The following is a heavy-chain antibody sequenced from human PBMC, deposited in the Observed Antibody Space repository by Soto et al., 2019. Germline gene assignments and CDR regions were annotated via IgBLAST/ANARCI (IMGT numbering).Heavy chain of an antibody. V-gene: IGHV3-30*18. J-gene: IGHJ4*02. D-gene: IGHD3-10*01. CDR1: GFTFSSYG. CDR3: AKDTMVRGANQGYFDY. Sequence: PVGSLRLSCAASGFTFSSYGMHWVRQAPGKGLEWVAVIPYDGSNKYYADSVKGRFTISRDNSKNTLYLQMNSLRAEDTAVYYCAKDTMVRGANQGYFDYWGQGTLVTVSS. CDR2: IPYDGSNK.